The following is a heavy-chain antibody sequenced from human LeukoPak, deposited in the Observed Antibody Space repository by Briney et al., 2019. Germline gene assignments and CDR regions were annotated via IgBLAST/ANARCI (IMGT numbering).Heavy chain of an antibody. CDR2: INWNSDSI. J-gene: IGHJ5*02. Sequence: QPGGSLRLSCAASGFTFDDYAMHWVRQAPGKGLEWVSGINWNSDSIGYADSVKGRFTISRDNAKNSLYLQMNSLRAEDTALYYCAKATIAAALWFDPWGQGTLVTVSS. V-gene: IGHV3-9*01. D-gene: IGHD6-13*01. CDR3: AKATIAAALWFDP. CDR1: GFTFDDYA.